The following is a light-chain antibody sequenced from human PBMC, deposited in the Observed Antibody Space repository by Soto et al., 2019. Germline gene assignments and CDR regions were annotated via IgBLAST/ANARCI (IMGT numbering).Light chain of an antibody. CDR2: AAS. Sequence: AIRMTQSPSSFSASTGDRVTITCRASQGISSYLAWYQQKPGKAPNLLIYAASTLQSGVPSRFSGNGSGTELTLTISCLQSEDFATYSCQEYYSYPRTFGQGTKVEIK. CDR1: QGISSY. J-gene: IGKJ1*01. V-gene: IGKV1-8*01. CDR3: QEYYSYPRT.